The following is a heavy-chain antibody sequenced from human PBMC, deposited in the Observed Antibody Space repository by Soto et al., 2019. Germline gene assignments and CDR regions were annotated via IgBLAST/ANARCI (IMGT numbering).Heavy chain of an antibody. CDR3: AKAQGVGGIYSLDY. D-gene: IGHD1-26*01. CDR2: MSASAGNT. V-gene: IGHV3-23*01. J-gene: IGHJ4*02. Sequence: GGSLRLSCAASGFTFSSYAMSWVRQAPGKGLEWVSTMSASAGNTYYADSAKGRFTISRDNSKNTLFLQMNSLRAEDTAVYYCAKAQGVGGIYSLDYWGQGTPVTVSS. CDR1: GFTFSSYA.